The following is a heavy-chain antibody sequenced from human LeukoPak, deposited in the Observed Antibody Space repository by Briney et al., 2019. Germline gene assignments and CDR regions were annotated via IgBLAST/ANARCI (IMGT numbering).Heavy chain of an antibody. CDR3: ARVLGYYYYYMDV. V-gene: IGHV1-69*05. Sequence: ASVKVSCKASGGTFGSYAISWVRQAPGQGLEWMGGIIPIFGTANYAQKFQGRVTITTDESTRTAYVELSSLRSEDTAVHYCARVLGYYYYYMDVWGKGTTVTVSS. J-gene: IGHJ6*03. CDR2: IIPIFGTA. CDR1: GGTFGSYA. D-gene: IGHD7-27*01.